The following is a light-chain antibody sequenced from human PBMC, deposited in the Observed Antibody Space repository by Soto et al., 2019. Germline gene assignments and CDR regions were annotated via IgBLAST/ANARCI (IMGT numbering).Light chain of an antibody. V-gene: IGLV1-47*01. Sequence: QSVLTQPPSASGTPGQRITISCSGSSSNIGKKYVYWYQQFPGTAPKLLIYKNNQRPSGDTDRFSGPKSGTSASLDISGLRSEYEADYYCASWDDTLSGRLFGGGTTLTVL. CDR1: SSNIGKKY. J-gene: IGLJ2*01. CDR3: ASWDDTLSGRL. CDR2: KNN.